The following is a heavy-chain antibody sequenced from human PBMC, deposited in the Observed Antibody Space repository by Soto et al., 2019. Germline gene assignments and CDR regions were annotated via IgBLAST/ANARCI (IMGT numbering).Heavy chain of an antibody. J-gene: IGHJ6*02. CDR3: ASPGVLVIADRVYYSGLDV. D-gene: IGHD2-21*01. Sequence: ASVEVSCKASGYTFGSYDVNWVRQATGQGLEWMGWMNPDSGYTVYAQRFQGRVTMTRDTSISTAYMALSRLSSAHPAVYYCASPGVLVIADRVYYSGLDVWGQGHTVTVS. V-gene: IGHV1-8*01. CDR2: MNPDSGYT. CDR1: GYTFGSYD.